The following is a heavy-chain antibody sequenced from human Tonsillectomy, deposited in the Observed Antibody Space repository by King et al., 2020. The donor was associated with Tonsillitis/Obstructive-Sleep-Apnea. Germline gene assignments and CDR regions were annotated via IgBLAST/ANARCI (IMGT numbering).Heavy chain of an antibody. CDR2: ISSSGSTI. CDR3: ASDLRGWPNNWFDP. J-gene: IGHJ5*02. V-gene: IGHV3-48*03. Sequence: VQLVESGGGLVQPGGSLRLSCAASGFTFSSYEMNWVRQAPGKGLEWVSYISSSGSTIYYAHSVKGRFTISRDNAKNSLYLQMNSLRAEDTAVYYCASDLRGWPNNWFDPWGQGTLVTVSS. CDR1: GFTFSSYE. D-gene: IGHD6-19*01.